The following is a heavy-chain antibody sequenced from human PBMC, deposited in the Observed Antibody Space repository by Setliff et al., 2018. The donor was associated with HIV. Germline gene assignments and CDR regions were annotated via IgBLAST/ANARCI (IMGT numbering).Heavy chain of an antibody. CDR2: MYHTGNT. J-gene: IGHJ3*02. CDR1: GGSITTDGYY. CDR3: AVDSTTDAFDI. V-gene: IGHV4-31*03. Sequence: SLTCSVSGGSITTDGYYWSWIRHHPGKGLEWIGYMYHTGNTYYNPSLQSRVTISVDTSKNQFSLKLSSVTAADTALYYCAVDSTTDAFDIWGQGTMVTVSS. D-gene: IGHD3-22*01.